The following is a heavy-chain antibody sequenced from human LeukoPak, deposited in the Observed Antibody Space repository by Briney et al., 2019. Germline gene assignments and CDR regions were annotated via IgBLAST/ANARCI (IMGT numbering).Heavy chain of an antibody. V-gene: IGHV3-30-3*01. J-gene: IGHJ6*02. CDR3: ARAYYGDYDYGMDV. D-gene: IGHD4-17*01. Sequence: GGSLRLSCAASGFTFSSYAMHWVRQAAGKGLEWVAVISYDGSNKYYADSVKGRFTISRDNSKNTLYLQMNSLRAEDTAVYYCARAYYGDYDYGMDVWGQGTTVTVSS. CDR2: ISYDGSNK. CDR1: GFTFSSYA.